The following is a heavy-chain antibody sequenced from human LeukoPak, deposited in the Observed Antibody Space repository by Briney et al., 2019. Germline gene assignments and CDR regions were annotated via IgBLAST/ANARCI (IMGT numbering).Heavy chain of an antibody. CDR3: ARVGDPQYSDYYGSGSPWGY. J-gene: IGHJ4*02. CDR2: ISAYNGNT. Sequence: ASVKVSCKASGYTFTSYGISWVRQAPGQGLEWMGWISAYNGNTNYAQKLQGRVTMTTDTSTSTAYMELRSLRSDDTAVYYCARVGDPQYSDYYGSGSPWGYWGQGTLVTVSS. V-gene: IGHV1-18*01. D-gene: IGHD3-10*01. CDR1: GYTFTSYG.